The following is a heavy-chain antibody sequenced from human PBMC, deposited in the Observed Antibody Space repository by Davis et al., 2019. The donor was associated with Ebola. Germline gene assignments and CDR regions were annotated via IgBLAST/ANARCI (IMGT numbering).Heavy chain of an antibody. J-gene: IGHJ6*04. D-gene: IGHD6-13*01. V-gene: IGHV1-69*04. Sequence: SVKVSCKASGYTFTSYAMNWVRQAPGQGLEWMGRIIPILGIANYAQKFQGRVTITADKSTSTAYMELSSLRSEDTAVYYCARFSSSWPGEGMDVWGKGTTVTVSS. CDR1: GYTFTSYA. CDR2: IIPILGIA. CDR3: ARFSSSWPGEGMDV.